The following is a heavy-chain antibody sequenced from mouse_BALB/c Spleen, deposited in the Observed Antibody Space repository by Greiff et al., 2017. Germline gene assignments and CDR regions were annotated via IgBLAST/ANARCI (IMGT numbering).Heavy chain of an antibody. CDR1: GFNIKDTY. V-gene: IGHV14-3*02. Sequence: EVHLVESGAELVKPGASVKLSCTASGFNIKDTYMHWVKQRPEQGLEWIGRIDPANGNTKYDPKFQGKATITADTSSNTAYLQLSSLTSEDTAVYYCARDYGNYYWGQGTTLTVSS. CDR3: ARDYGNYY. D-gene: IGHD2-1*01. J-gene: IGHJ2*01. CDR2: IDPANGNT.